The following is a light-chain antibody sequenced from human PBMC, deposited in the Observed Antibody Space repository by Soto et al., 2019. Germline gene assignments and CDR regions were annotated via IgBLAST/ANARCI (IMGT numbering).Light chain of an antibody. CDR1: QSVLHSSNNENH. CDR2: WAS. V-gene: IGKV4-1*01. J-gene: IGKJ4*01. CDR3: QQYFDVPFT. Sequence: DVVMTHSPDSLAVSLGERATINCKSSQSVLHSSNNENHLAWYQQKPGQPPQLIIYWASTRESGVPERFSGSGSGTDFTLTISSLEAEDVAFYWCQQYFDVPFTFGGGTKVDIK.